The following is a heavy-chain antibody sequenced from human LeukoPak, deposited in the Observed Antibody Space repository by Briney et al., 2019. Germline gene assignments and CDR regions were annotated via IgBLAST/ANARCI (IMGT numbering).Heavy chain of an antibody. CDR3: ATGGFLSAGGSGGFDY. Sequence: HPGGSLRLSCAASGFTVSSNYMSWVRQAPGKGLEWVSVIYSGGSTYYADSVKGRFTISRDNSKNTLYLQMNSLRAEDTAVYYCATGGFLSAGGSGGFDYWGQGTLVTVSS. J-gene: IGHJ4*02. D-gene: IGHD1-26*01. V-gene: IGHV3-66*01. CDR2: IYSGGST. CDR1: GFTVSSNY.